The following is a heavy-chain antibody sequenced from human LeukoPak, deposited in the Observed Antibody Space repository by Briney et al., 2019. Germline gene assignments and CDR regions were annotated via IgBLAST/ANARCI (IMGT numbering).Heavy chain of an antibody. CDR1: GFTFSSYG. CDR3: ARDQSPVRSGFDAFDI. Sequence: PGGSLRLSCAASGFTFSSYGMNWVRQAPGKGLEWVAVIWYDGSNKYYADSVKGRFTISRDNSKNTLYLQMNSLRAEDTAVYYCARDQSPVRSGFDAFDIWGQGTMVTVSS. D-gene: IGHD5-12*01. J-gene: IGHJ3*02. V-gene: IGHV3-33*01. CDR2: IWYDGSNK.